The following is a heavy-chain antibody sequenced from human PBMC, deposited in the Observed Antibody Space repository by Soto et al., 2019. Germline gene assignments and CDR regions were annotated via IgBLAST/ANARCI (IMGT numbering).Heavy chain of an antibody. CDR3: VRGLYYDTSGYDLSPPCFDY. D-gene: IGHD3-22*01. CDR2: INHSGST. Sequence: PSETLSLTCAVYGGSFSGYYWTWIRQPPGTGLEWIGEINHSGSTNYNPSLKSRVTISVDTSDNQFSLKLNSVTAADTAIYYCVRGLYYDTSGYDLSPPCFDYWGQGTLVTVSS. J-gene: IGHJ4*02. V-gene: IGHV4-34*01. CDR1: GGSFSGYY.